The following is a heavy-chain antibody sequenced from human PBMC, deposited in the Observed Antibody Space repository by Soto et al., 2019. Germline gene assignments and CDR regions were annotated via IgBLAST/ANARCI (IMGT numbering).Heavy chain of an antibody. J-gene: IGHJ3*02. CDR2: IYPGDSDT. CDR1: GYSFTIYW. CDR3: ARRDASSIAGSDAFDI. Sequence: PGESLKISCKGSGYSFTIYWIGWVRQMPGKGLEWMGIIYPGDSDTRYSPSFQGQVTISADKSISTAYLQWSSLKASDTAMYYCARRDASSIAGSDAFDIWGQGTIVTVSS. D-gene: IGHD6-13*01. V-gene: IGHV5-51*01.